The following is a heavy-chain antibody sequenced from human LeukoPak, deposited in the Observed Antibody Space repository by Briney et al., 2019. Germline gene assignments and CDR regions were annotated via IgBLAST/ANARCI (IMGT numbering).Heavy chain of an antibody. Sequence: GGSLRLSCTVSGFTVSSNSMSWVRQAPGKGLEWVSFIYSAGSTHYSDSVKGRFTISRDNVRKSLYLQMNSLRIEDTALYYCAKDRGGGSQLGDAYDVWGQGTMVSVSS. CDR3: AKDRGGGSQLGDAYDV. J-gene: IGHJ3*01. D-gene: IGHD5-24*01. CDR2: IYSAGST. V-gene: IGHV3-53*01. CDR1: GFTVSSNS.